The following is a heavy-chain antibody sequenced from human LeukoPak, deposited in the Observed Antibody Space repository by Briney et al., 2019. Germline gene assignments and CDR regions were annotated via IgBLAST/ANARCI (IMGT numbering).Heavy chain of an antibody. CDR1: GFTFSAYA. CDR2: IRGGGGSA. J-gene: IGHJ4*02. V-gene: IGHV3-23*01. D-gene: IGHD3-22*01. Sequence: GGSLRLSCTASGFTFSAYAMMWVRQAPGEGPEWVSAIRGGGGSAFYADSVKGRFTISRDNSKYTLFLQMNSLRAEDTAVYYCARDPAAYDSSGYYDYWGQGTLVTVSS. CDR3: ARDPAAYDSSGYYDY.